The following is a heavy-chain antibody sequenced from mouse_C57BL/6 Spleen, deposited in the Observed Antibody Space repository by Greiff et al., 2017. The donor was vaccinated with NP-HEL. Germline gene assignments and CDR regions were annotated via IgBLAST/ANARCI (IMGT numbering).Heavy chain of an antibody. V-gene: IGHV5-17*01. D-gene: IGHD2-4*01. CDR1: GFTFSDYG. CDR3: ARDDYGAMDY. Sequence: EVNVVESGGGLVKPGGSLKLSCAASGFTFSDYGMHWVRQAPEKGLEWVAYISSGSSTIYYADTVKGRFTIARDNAKNTLFLQMTSLRSEDTAMYYCARDDYGAMDYWGQGTSVTVAS. CDR2: ISSGSSTI. J-gene: IGHJ4*01.